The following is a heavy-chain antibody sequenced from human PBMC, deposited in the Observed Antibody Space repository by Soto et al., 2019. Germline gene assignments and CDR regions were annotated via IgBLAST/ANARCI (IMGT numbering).Heavy chain of an antibody. J-gene: IGHJ4*02. Sequence: PGGSLRLSCAASGFTFGTYWMGWLRRTPGKGLECVANINPAGSKTYYVDSVKGRFTISRDNAKNSLYLEMSSLRPEDTAFYYCARHGDRCYDWWGQGTLVTVSS. V-gene: IGHV3-7*03. D-gene: IGHD4-17*01. CDR1: GFTFGTYW. CDR3: ARHGDRCYDW. CDR2: INPAGSKT.